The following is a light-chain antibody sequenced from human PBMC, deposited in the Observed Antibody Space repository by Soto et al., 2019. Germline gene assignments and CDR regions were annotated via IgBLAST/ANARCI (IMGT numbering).Light chain of an antibody. CDR2: GAS. CDR1: QSVSSSY. CDR3: QQYGNSFWT. J-gene: IGKJ1*01. Sequence: EIVLTQSPGTLSLSPGERATLSCKTSQSVSSSYLAWYQQKPGQDPRLLIYGASTRATGIPDRFRGSGSGTDFTLNISRLEPEDFAVYHCQQYGNSFWTFGQGTKVEIK. V-gene: IGKV3-20*01.